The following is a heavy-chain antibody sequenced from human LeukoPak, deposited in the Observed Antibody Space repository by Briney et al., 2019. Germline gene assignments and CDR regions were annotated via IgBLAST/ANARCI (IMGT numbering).Heavy chain of an antibody. CDR2: ISAYSGNT. D-gene: IGHD3-22*01. CDR3: AREVPYDTSRYYQPFDY. CDR1: GYTFTSYG. Sequence: ASVKVSCKASGYTFTSYGITWVRQAPGQGLEWMGWISAYSGNTNYAQKLQGRVTMTTDTSTSTAYMNLRSLRSDDTAVYYCAREVPYDTSRYYQPFDYWGQGTLVTVSS. J-gene: IGHJ4*02. V-gene: IGHV1-18*01.